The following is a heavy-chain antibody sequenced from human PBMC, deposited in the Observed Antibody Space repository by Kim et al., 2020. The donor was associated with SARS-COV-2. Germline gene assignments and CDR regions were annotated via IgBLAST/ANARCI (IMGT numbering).Heavy chain of an antibody. Sequence: GGSLRLSCAASGFTFSTYWMSWVRQTPGKGLEWVANIKRDGSEKYYVDSVKGRFTISRDNANNSLYLQMNSLRAEDTAVYYCARAVGSGWIDYWGQGTRVTVSS. CDR3: ARAVGSGWIDY. J-gene: IGHJ4*02. V-gene: IGHV3-7*03. D-gene: IGHD6-19*01. CDR1: GFTFSTYW. CDR2: IKRDGSEK.